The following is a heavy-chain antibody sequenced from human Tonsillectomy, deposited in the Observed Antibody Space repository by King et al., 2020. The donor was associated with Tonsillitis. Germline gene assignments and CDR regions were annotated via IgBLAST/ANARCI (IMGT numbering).Heavy chain of an antibody. CDR1: GFTFSSYG. CDR3: AKDSSAFWSGFSSGYYHGMDV. Sequence: VQLVESGGGVVQPGGSLRLSCAASGFTFSSYGMHWVRQAPGKGLEWVTFIRYDGNNKYYADSVKGRFTISRDNSKNTLYLQMNSLKPEDTAVYYCAKDSSAFWSGFSSGYYHGMDVWGQGTTVTVSS. D-gene: IGHD3-3*01. CDR2: IRYDGNNK. J-gene: IGHJ6*02. V-gene: IGHV3-30*02.